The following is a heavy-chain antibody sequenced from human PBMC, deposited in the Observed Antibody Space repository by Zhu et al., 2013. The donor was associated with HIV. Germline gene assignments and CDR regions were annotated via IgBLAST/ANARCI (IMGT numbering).Heavy chain of an antibody. Sequence: QVQLVQSGAEVKKPGSSVKVSCKASGYTFTSYYMHWVRQAPGQGLEWMGIINPSGGSTSYAQKFQGRVTMTRDTSTSTVYMELSSLRSEDTAVYYCARDPHMITFGGVIVHGSTYFDYWGRGTRGHRLL. CDR3: ARDPHMITFGGVIVHGSTYFDY. CDR2: INPSGGST. D-gene: IGHD3-16*02. J-gene: IGHJ4*01. V-gene: IGHV1-46*01. CDR1: GYTFTSYY.